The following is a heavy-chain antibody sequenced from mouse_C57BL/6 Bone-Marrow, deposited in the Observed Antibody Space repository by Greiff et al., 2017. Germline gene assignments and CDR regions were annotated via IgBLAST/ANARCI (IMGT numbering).Heavy chain of an antibody. D-gene: IGHD1-1*01. CDR1: GFSLTSYA. V-gene: IGHV2-9-1*01. J-gene: IGHJ1*03. CDR2: IWTGGGT. CDR3: CSVYYYGSREYCDV. Sequence: QVQLQESGPGLVAPSQSLSITCTVSGFSLTSYAISWVRQPPGKGLEWLGVIWTGGGTNYNSALKSRLSISQDNSKSQVFLKMNSLQTDDTARYYLCSVYYYGSREYCDVWGTGTTVTVSS.